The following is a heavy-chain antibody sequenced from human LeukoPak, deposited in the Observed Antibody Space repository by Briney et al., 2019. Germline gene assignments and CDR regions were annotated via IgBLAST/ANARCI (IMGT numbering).Heavy chain of an antibody. Sequence: PGGSLRLSCVVSGFTFNRCWMNWVRQPPGKGLEWIGEINHSGSTNYNPSLKSRVTISVDTSKNQFSLKLSSVTAADTAVYYCASRDTATGLDWGQGTLVTVSS. D-gene: IGHD5-18*01. J-gene: IGHJ4*02. CDR1: GFTFNRCW. CDR3: ASRDTATGLD. CDR2: INHSGST. V-gene: IGHV4-34*01.